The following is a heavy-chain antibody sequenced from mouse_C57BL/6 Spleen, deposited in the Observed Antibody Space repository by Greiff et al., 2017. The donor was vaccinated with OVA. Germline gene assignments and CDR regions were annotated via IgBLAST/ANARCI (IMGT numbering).Heavy chain of an antibody. D-gene: IGHD4-1*01. J-gene: IGHJ2*01. CDR1: GYSITSGYY. CDR3: ARVPNSYYFDY. Sequence: EVKLEESGPGLVKPSQSLSLTCSVTGYSITSGYYWNWIRQFPGNKLEWMGYISYDGSNNYNPSLKNRISITRDTSKNQFFLKLNSVTTEDTATYYCARVPNSYYFDYWGQGTTLTVSS. V-gene: IGHV3-6*01. CDR2: ISYDGSN.